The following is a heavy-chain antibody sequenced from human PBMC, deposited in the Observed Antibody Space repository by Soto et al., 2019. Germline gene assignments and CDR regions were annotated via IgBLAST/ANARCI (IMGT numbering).Heavy chain of an antibody. V-gene: IGHV3-23*01. CDR3: AKVGYSSSSFGMDV. CDR1: GFTFSSYA. CDR2: ISGSGGST. Sequence: EVQLLESGGGLVQPGGSLRLSCAASGFTFSSYAMSWVRQAPGKGLEWVSAISGSGGSTYYADSVKGRFTISRDNSKNTLYLQMNRLRAADTAVYYFAKVGYSSSSFGMDVWGQGTTGTVSS. J-gene: IGHJ6*02. D-gene: IGHD6-13*01.